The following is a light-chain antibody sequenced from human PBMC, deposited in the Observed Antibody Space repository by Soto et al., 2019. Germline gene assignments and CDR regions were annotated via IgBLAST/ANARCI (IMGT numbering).Light chain of an antibody. J-gene: IGKJ1*01. CDR1: QSIGSS. CDR2: DAS. CDR3: QHYDSYSLWT. Sequence: DIQMTQSPSTLSASVGDRVTITCRASQSIGSSLAWYQQRPGKAPNLLIYDASSLGSGVPSRFSGSGSGTEFTLTLICLQPDDFATYYCQHYDSYSLWTFGQGTRVEIK. V-gene: IGKV1-5*01.